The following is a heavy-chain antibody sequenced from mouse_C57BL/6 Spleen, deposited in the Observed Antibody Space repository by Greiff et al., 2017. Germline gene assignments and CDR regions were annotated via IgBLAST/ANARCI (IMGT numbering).Heavy chain of an antibody. Sequence: VQLQQSGAELARPGASVKLSCKASGYTFTSYGISWVKQGTGPGLEWIGEIYPRSGNNYYNEKVKGKATLTADKSSSTAYMVLRSLTSEDSAVYFCARHYEYDLGTSYAMDYRGQGTSVTVSS. CDR3: ARHYEYDLGTSYAMDY. V-gene: IGHV1-81*01. D-gene: IGHD2-4*01. CDR1: GYTFTSYG. CDR2: IYPRSGNN. J-gene: IGHJ4*01.